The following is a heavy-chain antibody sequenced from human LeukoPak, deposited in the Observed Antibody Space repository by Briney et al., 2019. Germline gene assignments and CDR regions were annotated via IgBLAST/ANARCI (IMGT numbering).Heavy chain of an antibody. CDR1: GFTFNTYG. J-gene: IGHJ4*02. Sequence: PGGSLRLSCAASGFTFNTYGMSWVRQAPGKGLECVSSVSASGGNTHYADSVKGRFTISRDNAKNSLYLQMNSLRAEDTAVYYCARDSLWFGELLSYFDYWGQGTLVTVSS. D-gene: IGHD3-10*01. CDR2: VSASGGNT. V-gene: IGHV3-23*01. CDR3: ARDSLWFGELLSYFDY.